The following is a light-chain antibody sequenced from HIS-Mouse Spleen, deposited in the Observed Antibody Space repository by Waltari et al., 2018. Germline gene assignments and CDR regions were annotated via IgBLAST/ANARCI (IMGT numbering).Light chain of an antibody. CDR3: SSYTSSSTYV. J-gene: IGLJ1*01. CDR2: EVS. Sequence: QSALTQPASVSGSPGQSITIPCTGISSDVGGYNYVPWYQPHPGKAPKLMIYEVSNRPSGVSNRFSGSKSGKTASLTISGLQAEDEADYYCSSYTSSSTYVFGTGTKVTVL. V-gene: IGLV2-14*01. CDR1: SSDVGGYNY.